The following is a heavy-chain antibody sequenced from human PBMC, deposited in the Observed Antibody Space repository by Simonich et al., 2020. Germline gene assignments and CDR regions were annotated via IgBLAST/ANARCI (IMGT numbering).Heavy chain of an antibody. J-gene: IGHJ3*02. Sequence: EVQLVESGGGLVQPGGSLRLSCAASGFTLSSYSMNWVRQAQGKGLEWVSYISSSNSTIYYADSVKGRFTISRDNAKNSLYLQMNSLRAEDTAVYYCARDSSYYAFDIWGQGTMVTVSS. V-gene: IGHV3-48*01. CDR1: GFTLSSYS. D-gene: IGHD5-12*01. CDR2: ISSSNSTI. CDR3: ARDSSYYAFDI.